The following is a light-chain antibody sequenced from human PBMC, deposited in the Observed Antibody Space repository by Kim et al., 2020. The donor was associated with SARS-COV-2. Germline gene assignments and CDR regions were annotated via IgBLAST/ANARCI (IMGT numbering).Light chain of an antibody. CDR1: QSVSSSY. CDR2: GAS. Sequence: EIVLTQSPGTLSLSPGERATLSCRASQSVSSSYLAWYQLKPGKAPRLLIYGASSRATGIPDRFSGSGSGTDFTLTISRLEPEDFAVYYCQQYGYSLSFGGGTKVDIK. CDR3: QQYGYSLS. J-gene: IGKJ4*01. V-gene: IGKV3-20*01.